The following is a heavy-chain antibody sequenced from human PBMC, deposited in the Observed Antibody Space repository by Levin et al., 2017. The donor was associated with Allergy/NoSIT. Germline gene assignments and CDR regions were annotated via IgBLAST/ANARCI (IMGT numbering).Heavy chain of an antibody. CDR2: IQPSDSKT. Sequence: GESLKISCQGSGYSFPHYWIDWVRQMPGKGLEWMGRIQPSDSKTKYSPSFQGHVAFSIDKSISTVYLQWTSLKASDTATHYCARGGSGSLDFGVDVWGQGTTVTVSS. CDR1: GYSFPHYW. J-gene: IGHJ6*02. D-gene: IGHD3-10*01. V-gene: IGHV5-10-1*01. CDR3: ARGGSGSLDFGVDV.